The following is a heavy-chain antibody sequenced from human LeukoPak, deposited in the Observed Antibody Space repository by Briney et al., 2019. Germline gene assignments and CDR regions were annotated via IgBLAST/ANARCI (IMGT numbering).Heavy chain of an antibody. CDR3: AKDLRGAMYYYDSSGSYFDY. V-gene: IGHV3-53*01. D-gene: IGHD3-22*01. J-gene: IGHJ4*02. CDR1: GFSVSINY. CDR2: IYSAGST. Sequence: GGSLRLSCAASGFSVSINYMNWVRRAPGKGLEWVSIIYSAGSTSYADSVKGRFTISRDNSKNTLYLQMNSLRAEDTAVYYCAKDLRGAMYYYDSSGSYFDYWGQGTLVTVSS.